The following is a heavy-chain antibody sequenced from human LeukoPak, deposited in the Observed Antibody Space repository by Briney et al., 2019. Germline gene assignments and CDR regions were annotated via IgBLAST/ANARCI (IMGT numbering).Heavy chain of an antibody. CDR2: IYYSGST. Sequence: KASETLSLTCTVSGGSISSYYWSWIRQPPGEGLEWIGYIYYSGSTNYNPSLKSRVTISVDTSKNQFSLKLSSVTAADTAVYYCARHSRTYDYVWGSTLRYFDYWGQGTLVTVSS. CDR3: ARHSRTYDYVWGSTLRYFDY. D-gene: IGHD3-16*01. J-gene: IGHJ4*02. V-gene: IGHV4-59*08. CDR1: GGSISSYY.